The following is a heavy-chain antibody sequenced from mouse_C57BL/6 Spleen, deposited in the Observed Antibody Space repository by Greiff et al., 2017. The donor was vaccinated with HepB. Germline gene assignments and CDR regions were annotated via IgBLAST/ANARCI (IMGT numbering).Heavy chain of an antibody. Sequence: QVQLKESGAELVKPGASVKISCKASGYAFSSYWMNWVKQRPGKGLEWIGQIYPGDGDTNYNGKFKGKATLTADKSSSTAYMQLSSLTSEDSAVYFCARGLYEGPLFAYWGQGTLVTVSA. V-gene: IGHV1-80*01. CDR1: GYAFSSYW. D-gene: IGHD2-3*01. CDR2: IYPGDGDT. J-gene: IGHJ3*01. CDR3: ARGLYEGPLFAY.